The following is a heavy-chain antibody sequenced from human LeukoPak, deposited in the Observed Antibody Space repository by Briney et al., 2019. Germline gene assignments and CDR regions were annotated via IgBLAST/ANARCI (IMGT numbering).Heavy chain of an antibody. J-gene: IGHJ4*02. CDR3: ARLFGSSGWPYYFDY. Sequence: SETLSLTCTVSGGSISSYYWSWIRQPPGKGLEWIGYIYYSGSTNYNPSLKSRVTISVDTSKNQFSLKLSSVTAADTAVYFCARLFGSSGWPYYFDYWGQGTLVTVSS. CDR2: IYYSGST. V-gene: IGHV4-59*08. D-gene: IGHD6-19*01. CDR1: GGSISSYY.